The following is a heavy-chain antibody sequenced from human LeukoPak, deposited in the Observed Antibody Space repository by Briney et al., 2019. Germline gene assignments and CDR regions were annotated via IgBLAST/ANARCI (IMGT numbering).Heavy chain of an antibody. J-gene: IGHJ5*02. Sequence: GASVKVSCKASGGTFSSYAISWVRQAPGQGLEWMGWINPNSGGTNYAQKFQGRVTLTRDTSISTAYMELSRLRSDDTAVYYCARRSSNWYEAWGQGTLVTVSS. D-gene: IGHD6-13*01. CDR1: GGTFSSYA. CDR3: ARRSSNWYEA. CDR2: INPNSGGT. V-gene: IGHV1-2*02.